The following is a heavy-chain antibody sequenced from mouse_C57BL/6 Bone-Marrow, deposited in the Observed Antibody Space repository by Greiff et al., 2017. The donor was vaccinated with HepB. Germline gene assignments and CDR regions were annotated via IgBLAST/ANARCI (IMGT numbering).Heavy chain of an antibody. CDR1: GFTFSDYY. D-gene: IGHD1-1*01. Sequence: EVQLVESEGGLVQPGSSMKLSCTASGFTFSDYYMAWVRQVPEKGLEWVANINYDGSSTYYLDSLKSRFIISRDNAKNILYLQMSSLKSEDTATYYCAREPYGSSYYFDYWGQGTTLTVSS. CDR2: INYDGSST. V-gene: IGHV5-16*01. J-gene: IGHJ2*01. CDR3: AREPYGSSYYFDY.